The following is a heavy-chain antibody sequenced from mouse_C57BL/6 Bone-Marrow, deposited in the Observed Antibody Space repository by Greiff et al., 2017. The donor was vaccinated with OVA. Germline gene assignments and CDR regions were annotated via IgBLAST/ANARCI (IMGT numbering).Heavy chain of an antibody. J-gene: IGHJ4*01. CDR2: ISDGGSYT. CDR3: ASYSNVYAMDY. CDR1: GFTFSSYA. V-gene: IGHV5-4*03. D-gene: IGHD2-5*01. Sequence: EVMLVESGGGLVKPGGSLKLSCAASGFTFSSYAMSWVRQTPEKRLEWVATISDGGSYTYYPDNVKGRFTISRDNAKNNLYLQMSHLKSEDTAMYYCASYSNVYAMDYWGQGTSVTVSS.